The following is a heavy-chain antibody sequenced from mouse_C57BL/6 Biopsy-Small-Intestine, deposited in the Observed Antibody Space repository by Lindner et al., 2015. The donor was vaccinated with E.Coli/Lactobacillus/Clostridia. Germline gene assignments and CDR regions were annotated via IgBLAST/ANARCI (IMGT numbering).Heavy chain of an antibody. V-gene: IGHV1-66*01. CDR2: INPGSGNT. J-gene: IGHJ3*01. Sequence: VQLQESGPELVKPGASVKISCKASGYSFTSYYIHWVKQRPGQGLEWIGWINPGSGNTKYNEKFKGKATLTADTSSSTAYMQLSSLTSEDSAVYYCARVASSGYAWFAYWGQGTLVTVSA. CDR3: ARVASSGYAWFAY. D-gene: IGHD3-2*02. CDR1: GYSFTSYY.